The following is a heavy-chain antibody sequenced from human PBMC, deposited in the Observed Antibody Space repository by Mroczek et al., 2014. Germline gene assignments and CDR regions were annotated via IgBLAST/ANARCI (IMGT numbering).Heavy chain of an antibody. CDR1: GFTFSSYS. D-gene: IGHD3-3*01. CDR2: ISSSSSTI. CDR3: ARNRQSADDFWGGYDMVREYYFDY. V-gene: IGHV3-48*01. Sequence: VQLVQSGGGLVQPGGSLRLSCAASGFTFSSYSMNWVRQAPGKGLEWVSYISSSSSTIYYADSVKGRFTISRDNAKNSLYLQMNSLRAEDTAVYYCARNRQSADDFWGGYDMVREYYFDYWGQGTLVTVSS. J-gene: IGHJ4*02.